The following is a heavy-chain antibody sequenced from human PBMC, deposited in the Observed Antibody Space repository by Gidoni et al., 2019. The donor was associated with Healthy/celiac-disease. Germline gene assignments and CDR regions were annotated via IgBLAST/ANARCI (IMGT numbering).Heavy chain of an antibody. V-gene: IGHV4-39*01. CDR2: IYYSGST. CDR3: ARHDSSGWYHFDY. Sequence: QLQLQESGPGLVKPSETLSLTCTVSGGSISSSRYYWVWVRQPPGKGLEWIGSIYYSGSTYYNPSLKSRVTISVDTSKNQFSLKLSSVTAADTAVYYCARHDSSGWYHFDYWGQGTLVTVSS. D-gene: IGHD6-19*01. CDR1: GGSISSSRYY. J-gene: IGHJ4*02.